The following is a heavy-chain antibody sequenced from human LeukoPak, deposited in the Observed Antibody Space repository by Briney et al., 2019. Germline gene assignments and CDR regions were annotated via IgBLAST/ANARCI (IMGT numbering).Heavy chain of an antibody. CDR1: GFTFSSYA. CDR3: AKDGAKNWNDIGYFDY. Sequence: GGSLRLSCAASGFTFSSYAMSWVRQAPGKGLEWVSAISGSGGSTYYADSVKGRFTISRDNSKNTLYLQMNSLRAEDTAVYYCAKDGAKNWNDIGYFDYWGQGTLVTVSS. D-gene: IGHD1-1*01. CDR2: ISGSGGST. V-gene: IGHV3-23*01. J-gene: IGHJ4*02.